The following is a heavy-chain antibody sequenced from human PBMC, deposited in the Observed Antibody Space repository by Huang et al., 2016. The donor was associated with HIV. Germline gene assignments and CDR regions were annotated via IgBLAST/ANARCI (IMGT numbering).Heavy chain of an antibody. CDR2: ISVRGKG. V-gene: IGHV4-59*05. CDR1: GGCLVKDYF. J-gene: IGHJ4*02. D-gene: IGHD2-21*01. Sequence: QLQLQESGPGQVFPSETLSVTCVVSGGCLVKDYFPEPVTVSWKGLEWIGGISVRGKGYYHPSLKSRVLMSVDASNNRFAATLGAVTPADTATYYCARQTAPDNGDYDFFLRYWGQGTPVIVSS. CDR3: ARQTAPDNGDYDFFLRY.